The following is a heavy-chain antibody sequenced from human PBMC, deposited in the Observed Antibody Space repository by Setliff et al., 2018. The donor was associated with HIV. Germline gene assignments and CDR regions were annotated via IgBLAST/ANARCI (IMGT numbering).Heavy chain of an antibody. V-gene: IGHV1-69*02. CDR2: IIPILGVA. J-gene: IGHJ6*03. CDR3: VRGVQSPPHYSYYYMDV. Sequence: SVKVSCKASRSTFNSHTINWVRQAPGQGLDWMGRIIPILGVANYAQRFQGKVTITADKSTSTAYMELPSLRFDDTAMYYCVRGVQSPPHYSYYYMDVWGEGTMVTVSS. D-gene: IGHD3-3*01. CDR1: RSTFNSHT.